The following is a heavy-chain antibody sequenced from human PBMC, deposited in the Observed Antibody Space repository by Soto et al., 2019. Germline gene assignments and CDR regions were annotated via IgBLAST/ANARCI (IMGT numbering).Heavy chain of an antibody. V-gene: IGHV1-69*02. D-gene: IGHD2-21*02. Sequence: SVKVSCKASGGTFSSYTISWVRQAPGQGLEWMGRIIPILGIANYAQKFQGRVTITADKSTSTAYMELSSLRSEDTAVYYCARAAYCGGDCYSPTYYFDYWGQGTLVTVSS. CDR3: ARAAYCGGDCYSPTYYFDY. J-gene: IGHJ4*02. CDR1: GGTFSSYT. CDR2: IIPILGIA.